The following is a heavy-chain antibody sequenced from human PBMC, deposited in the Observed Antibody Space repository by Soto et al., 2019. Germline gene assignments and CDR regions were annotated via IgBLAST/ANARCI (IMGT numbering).Heavy chain of an antibody. CDR2: INHSGST. J-gene: IGHJ4*02. V-gene: IGHV4-34*01. CDR1: GGSFSGYY. Sequence: QVQLQQWGAGLLKPSETLSLTCAVYGGSFSGYYWSWIRQPPGKGLEWIGEINHSGSTNYNPSLKSRLTISVDTSKNQFSLKLGSVTAADTAVYYCARGVGTMVRGVMVRLDYWGQGTLVTVSS. D-gene: IGHD3-10*01. CDR3: ARGVGTMVRGVMVRLDY.